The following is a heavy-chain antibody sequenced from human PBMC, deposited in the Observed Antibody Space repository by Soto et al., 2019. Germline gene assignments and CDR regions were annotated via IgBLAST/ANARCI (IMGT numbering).Heavy chain of an antibody. CDR3: ARGYCSGGNCYSGMDV. D-gene: IGHD2-15*01. CDR1: GGTFSTHA. Sequence: ASVKVSCKVSGGTFSTHAIIWVRQAPGHGLEWMGGIIPISGTTYYTQKFQGRVTITADEPTSTAFMELSSLKSEDTAVFYCARGYCSGGNCYSGMDVWGQGTMVTVSS. V-gene: IGHV1-69*13. CDR2: IIPISGTT. J-gene: IGHJ6*02.